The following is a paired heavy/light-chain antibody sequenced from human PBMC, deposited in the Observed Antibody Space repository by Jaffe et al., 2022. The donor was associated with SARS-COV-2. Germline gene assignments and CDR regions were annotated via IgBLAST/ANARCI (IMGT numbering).Light chain of an antibody. CDR2: EAS. Sequence: DIQMTQSPSTLSANVGDTVTITCRASQSISAWLAWYQHKPGRPPRLLIYEASNLQSGVPARFIGSRSQTEFSLTITSLQPDDFATYYCQQYHTYLTFGPGTKVEVK. CDR1: QSISAW. V-gene: IGKV1-5*03. J-gene: IGKJ1*01. CDR3: QQYHTYLT.
Heavy chain of an antibody. J-gene: IGHJ4*02. CDR3: ARSIGVWNDVDYFDS. CDR1: GGSVGTYY. V-gene: IGHV4-4*09. D-gene: IGHD1-1*01. Sequence: QVQLQESGPGLVKPSETLSLTCTISGGSVGTYYWNWLRQSPGRGLEHIGYIYVSGDTASNPFLTGRVSVSLDRTKNQFYLRLNSVTAADTAVYYCARSIGVWNDVDYFDSWGLGILVTVSS. CDR2: IYVSGDT.